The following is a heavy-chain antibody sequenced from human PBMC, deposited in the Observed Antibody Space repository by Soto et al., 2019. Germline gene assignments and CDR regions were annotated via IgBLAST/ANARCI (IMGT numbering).Heavy chain of an antibody. J-gene: IGHJ4*02. CDR2: INADGTST. D-gene: IGHD2-2*01. Sequence: GGSLRLSCAASGFTFSNSWMHWVRQVSGKGLEWVSRINADGTSTSYADSVKGRFTISRDNAKNTLYLHVNSLRAEDTAVYYCVKVLARGVGVPRFYFDSWGQGALVAVSS. V-gene: IGHV3-74*01. CDR1: GFTFSNSW. CDR3: VKVLARGVGVPRFYFDS.